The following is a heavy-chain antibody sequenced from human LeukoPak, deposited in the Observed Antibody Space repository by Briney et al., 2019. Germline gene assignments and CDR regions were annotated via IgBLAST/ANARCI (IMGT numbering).Heavy chain of an antibody. D-gene: IGHD4-17*01. V-gene: IGHV4-34*01. CDR1: GGSFSGYY. J-gene: IGHJ4*02. CDR2: INHSGST. Sequence: SETLSLTCAVYGGSFSGYYWSWIRQPPGKGLEWIGEINHSGSTNYNPSLKSRVTLSVDTSKNQFSLKLSSVTAADTAVYYCARTHDYGNRYFDYWGQGTLVTVSS. CDR3: ARTHDYGNRYFDY.